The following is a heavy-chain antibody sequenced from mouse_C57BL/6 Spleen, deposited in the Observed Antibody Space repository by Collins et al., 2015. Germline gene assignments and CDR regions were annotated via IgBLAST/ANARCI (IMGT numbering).Heavy chain of an antibody. CDR1: GYTFTDYN. J-gene: IGHJ2*01. CDR3: ARGGTTATGY. Sequence: EVQLQQSGPELVKPGASVKISCKASGYTFTDYNMHWVKQSHGKSLEWIGYIYPYNGGTGYNQKFKSKATLTVDNSSSTAYMELRSLTSEDSAVYYCARGGTTATGYWGQGTTLTVSS. D-gene: IGHD1-2*01. CDR2: IYPYNGGT. V-gene: IGHV1S29*02.